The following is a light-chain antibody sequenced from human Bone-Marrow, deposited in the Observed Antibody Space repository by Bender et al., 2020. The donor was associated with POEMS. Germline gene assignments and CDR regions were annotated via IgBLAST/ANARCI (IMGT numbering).Light chain of an antibody. CDR1: RSDIGGYNY. CDR2: GVS. J-gene: IGLJ1*01. Sequence: QSALTQPASVSGSPGQSVTISCTGTRSDIGGYNYVSWYQQYPGKAPKLMISGVSNRPSGVSIRFSGSKSDNTASLTISGLQLEDEADYYCSSYTSSTRFVFGSGTKVTVL. V-gene: IGLV2-14*03. CDR3: SSYTSSTRFV.